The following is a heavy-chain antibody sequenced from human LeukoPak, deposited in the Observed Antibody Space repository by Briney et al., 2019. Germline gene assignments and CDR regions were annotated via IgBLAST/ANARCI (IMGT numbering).Heavy chain of an antibody. Sequence: ASVKVSRKASGYTFTSYYMHWVRQAPGQGLEWVGIINPSGGSTSYAQKFQGRVTMTRDTSTSTVYMELSSLRSEDTAVYYCAGNSGSYLGGFDYWGQGTLVTVSS. V-gene: IGHV1-46*01. CDR2: INPSGGST. CDR3: AGNSGSYLGGFDY. D-gene: IGHD1-26*01. CDR1: GYTFTSYY. J-gene: IGHJ4*02.